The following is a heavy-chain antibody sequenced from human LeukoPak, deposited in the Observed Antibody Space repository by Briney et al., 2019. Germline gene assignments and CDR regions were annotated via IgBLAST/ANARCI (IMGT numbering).Heavy chain of an antibody. CDR2: IRYDGSNK. CDR3: AKDLVVGATKYYFDY. Sequence: GGSLRLSCAASGFTFSSYGMHWVRQAPGKGLEWVACIRYDGSNKYYTDSVKGRFTISRDNSRNTLYLQMKSLRTEDTAVYYCAKDLVVGATKYYFDYWGQGTLVTVSS. D-gene: IGHD1-26*01. CDR1: GFTFSSYG. J-gene: IGHJ4*02. V-gene: IGHV3-30*02.